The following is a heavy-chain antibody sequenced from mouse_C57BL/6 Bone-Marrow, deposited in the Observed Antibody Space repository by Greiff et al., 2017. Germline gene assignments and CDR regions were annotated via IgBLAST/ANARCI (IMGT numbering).Heavy chain of an antibody. J-gene: IGHJ4*01. V-gene: IGHV1-82*01. CDR2: IYPGDGDT. D-gene: IGHD1-1*01. CDR1: GYAFSSSW. Sequence: VQLKESGPELVKPGASVKISCKASGYAFSSSWMNWVKQRPGKGLEWIGRIYPGDGDTNYNGKFKGKATLTADKSSSTAYMQLSSLTSEDSAVYFCARRAFPTVVARGYYYAMDYWGQGTSVTVSS. CDR3: ARRAFPTVVARGYYYAMDY.